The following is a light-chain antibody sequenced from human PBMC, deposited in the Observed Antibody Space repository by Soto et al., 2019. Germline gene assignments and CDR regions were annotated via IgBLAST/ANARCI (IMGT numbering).Light chain of an antibody. CDR3: QQYCSTPPT. V-gene: IGKV4-1*01. J-gene: IGKJ2*01. Sequence: DIVMTQSPDSLAVSLGERATINCKSSQSVLYSSNNKNYLAWYQQKPGQPPKLLIYWASTRESGVPDRFSGTGSGTDFTLTIRRLQAEDVAVYWCQQYCSTPPTCGQGTKLQIK. CDR1: QSVLYSSNNKNY. CDR2: WAS.